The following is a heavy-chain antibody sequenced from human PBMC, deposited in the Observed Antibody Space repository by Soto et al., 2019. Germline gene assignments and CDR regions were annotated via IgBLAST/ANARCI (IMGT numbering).Heavy chain of an antibody. J-gene: IGHJ2*01. CDR1: GFTFSSYS. V-gene: IGHV3-21*01. Sequence: EVQLVESGGGLVKPGGSLRLSCAASGFTFSSYSMNWVRQAPGKGLAWVSSISSSSSYIYYADSVKGRFTISRDNAKNSLYLQMNAPRAEDTAVYYCARDQVAGTRYFDLWGRGTLVTVSS. CDR3: ARDQVAGTRYFDL. D-gene: IGHD6-19*01. CDR2: ISSSSSYI.